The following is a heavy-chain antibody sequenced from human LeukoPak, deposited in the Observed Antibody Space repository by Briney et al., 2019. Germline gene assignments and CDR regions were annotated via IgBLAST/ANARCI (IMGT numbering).Heavy chain of an antibody. V-gene: IGHV3-23*01. CDR2: ISGSGGST. D-gene: IGHD2-2*01. CDR3: AGPMGPAAIFGFDY. Sequence: GGSLRLSCAASGCTFSSYAMSWVRQAPGKGLEWVSAISGSGGSTYYADSVKGRFTISRDNSKNTLYLQMNSLRAEDTAVYYCAGPMGPAAIFGFDYWGQGTLVTVSS. J-gene: IGHJ4*02. CDR1: GCTFSSYA.